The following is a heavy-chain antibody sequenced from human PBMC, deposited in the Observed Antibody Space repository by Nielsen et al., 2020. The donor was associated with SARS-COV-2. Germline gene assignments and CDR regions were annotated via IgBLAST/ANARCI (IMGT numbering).Heavy chain of an antibody. J-gene: IGHJ6*02. Sequence: ESLKISCAASGFTLSNAWMSWVRQAPGKGLEWVGRIKSKTDGGTTDYAAPVKSRFNISRDDSKNTLYLQMNSLKTEDTAVYYCALNYHDSSGSNYYHYYGMDVWGQGTTVTVSS. CDR1: GFTLSNAW. CDR3: ALNYHDSSGSNYYHYYGMDV. V-gene: IGHV3-15*01. D-gene: IGHD3-22*01. CDR2: IKSKTDGGTT.